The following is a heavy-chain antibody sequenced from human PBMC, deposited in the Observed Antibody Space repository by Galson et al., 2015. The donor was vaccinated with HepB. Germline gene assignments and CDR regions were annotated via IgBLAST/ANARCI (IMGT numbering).Heavy chain of an antibody. CDR2: ISYDGSNK. CDR1: GFTFSSYA. Sequence: SLRLSCAASGFTFSSYAMHWVRQAPGKGLEWVAVISYDGSNKYYADSVKGRFTISRDNSKNTLYLQMNSLRAEDTAVYYCARAKTWIQLWLIDYWGQGTLVTVSS. J-gene: IGHJ4*02. V-gene: IGHV3-30*04. D-gene: IGHD5-18*01. CDR3: ARAKTWIQLWLIDY.